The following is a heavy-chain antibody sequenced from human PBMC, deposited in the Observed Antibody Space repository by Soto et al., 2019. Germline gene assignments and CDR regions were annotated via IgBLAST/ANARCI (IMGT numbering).Heavy chain of an antibody. CDR2: ISYDGSNK. V-gene: IGHV3-30*18. J-gene: IGHJ4*02. CDR3: AKGSWGLDY. D-gene: IGHD3-16*01. Sequence: QVQLVESGGGVVQPGRSLRLSCAASGFTFSTYGVHWVRQAPGKGLEWVALISYDGSNKNYADSVKGRFTISRDNSKNTLYLQMSSLRPEDTAVYYCAKGSWGLDYWGQGTLVIVSS. CDR1: GFTFSTYG.